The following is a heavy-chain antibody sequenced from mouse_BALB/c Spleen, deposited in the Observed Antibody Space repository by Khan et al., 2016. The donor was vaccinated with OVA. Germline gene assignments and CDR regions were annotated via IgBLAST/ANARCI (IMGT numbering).Heavy chain of an antibody. CDR3: TREGAYYRSDGWFAY. J-gene: IGHJ3*01. V-gene: IGHV1-4*01. CDR2: INPSSSYP. CDR1: GYTFTSYT. D-gene: IGHD2-14*01. Sequence: QVQLQQPEAELARPGASVKMSCKASGYTFTSYTMHWVKQRPGQGLEWIGYINPSSSYPNYNQKFKDKATLTADKSSSTAYMQLSSLTSEDSAVYYCTREGAYYRSDGWFAYWGQGTLVTVSA.